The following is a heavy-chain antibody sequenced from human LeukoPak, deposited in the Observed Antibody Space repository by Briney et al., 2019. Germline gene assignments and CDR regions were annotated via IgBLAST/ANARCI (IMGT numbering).Heavy chain of an antibody. CDR1: GYTFTSYW. Sequence: GESLQISCKGSGYTFTSYWIGWVRQMPGKGLEWMGIIYPGDSDTRYSPSFQGQVTISADKSISTAYLQWSSLKASDTAMYSCARQRSRDPVAGHDAFDIWGQGTMVTVSS. V-gene: IGHV5-51*01. CDR3: ARQRSRDPVAGHDAFDI. D-gene: IGHD6-19*01. CDR2: IYPGDSDT. J-gene: IGHJ3*02.